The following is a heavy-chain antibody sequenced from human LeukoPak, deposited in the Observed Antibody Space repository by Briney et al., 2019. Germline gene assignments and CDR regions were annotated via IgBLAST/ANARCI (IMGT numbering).Heavy chain of an antibody. V-gene: IGHV3-21*01. CDR3: ARGRFGSYISFDY. Sequence: GGSLRLSCAASEFTFSSYSMNWVRQAPGKGLEWVSSISSSSSYIYYADSVKGRFTISRDNAKNSLYLQMNSLRAEDTAVYYCARGRFGSYISFDYWGQGTLVTVSS. CDR2: ISSSSSYI. D-gene: IGHD1-26*01. CDR1: EFTFSSYS. J-gene: IGHJ4*02.